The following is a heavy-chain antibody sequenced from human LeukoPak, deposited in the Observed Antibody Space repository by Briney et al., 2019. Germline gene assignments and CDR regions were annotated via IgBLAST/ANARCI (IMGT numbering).Heavy chain of an antibody. J-gene: IGHJ4*02. CDR1: GFTFSIYA. CDR3: AREVGADY. CDR2: LNEDGGYT. Sequence: LSGRSLRLSCAASGFTFSIYAMSWVRQAPGKGLAWVSGLNEDGGYTYYADSVKGRFTISRDNAKNTLYLQMNSLRAEDTAVYYCAREVGADYWGQGTLVTVSS. V-gene: IGHV3-23*01. D-gene: IGHD1-26*01.